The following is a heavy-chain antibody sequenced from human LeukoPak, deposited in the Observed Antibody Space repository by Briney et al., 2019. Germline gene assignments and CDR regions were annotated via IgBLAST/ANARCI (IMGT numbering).Heavy chain of an antibody. CDR2: IYYSGST. CDR1: GGSISSSSYY. J-gene: IGHJ5*02. D-gene: IGHD6-13*01. V-gene: IGHV4-39*07. Sequence: MSSETLSLTCTVSGGSISSSSYYWGWIRQPPGKGLEWIGSIYYSGSTYYNPSLKSRVTISVDTSKNQFSLKLSSVTAADTAVYYCAREEAAAGFDPWGQGTLVTVSS. CDR3: AREEAAAGFDP.